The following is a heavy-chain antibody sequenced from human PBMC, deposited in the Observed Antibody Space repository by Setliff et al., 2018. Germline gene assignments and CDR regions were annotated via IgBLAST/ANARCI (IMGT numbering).Heavy chain of an antibody. Sequence: PSETLSLTCTVSGGSISSSSYYWGWIRQPPGKGLEWNGSIYYSGSTYYNPSLKSRVTISVDTSKNQFSLKLSSVTAADTAVYYCARRATYYNFWSGYYDYWGQGTLVTVSS. CDR2: IYYSGST. CDR1: GGSISSSSYY. CDR3: ARRATYYNFWSGYYDY. J-gene: IGHJ4*02. D-gene: IGHD3-3*01. V-gene: IGHV4-39*07.